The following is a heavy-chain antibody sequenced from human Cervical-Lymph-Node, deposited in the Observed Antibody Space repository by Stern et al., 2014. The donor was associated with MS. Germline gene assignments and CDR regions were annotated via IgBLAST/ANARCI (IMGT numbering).Heavy chain of an antibody. V-gene: IGHV4-31*03. CDR1: GGSISSGDYY. CDR3: ARTLPHFCSSHSCYGGHFDY. J-gene: IGHJ4*02. CDR2: ISYRGNA. D-gene: IGHD2-2*01. Sequence: VQLVESGPGLVKPSQTLSLTCTVSGGSISSGDYYWSWIRQHPGKALEWIGYISYRGNAYYNPTLKSRVTISIDTFKNQFSLKLSSLTAADTSVYYCARTLPHFCSSHSCYGGHFDYWGQGTLVTVSS.